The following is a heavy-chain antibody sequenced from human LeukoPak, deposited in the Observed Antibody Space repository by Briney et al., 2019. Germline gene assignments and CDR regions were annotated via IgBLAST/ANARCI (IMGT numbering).Heavy chain of an antibody. Sequence: GSLRLSCAASGFPFSTDDMTWVRQAPGKGLEWVSTITGGGDSTYYADSVQGRFTISRDNSKNTVYLQMNSLRAEDTAVYYCAQGSWGDDWGQGTLVTVSS. CDR2: ITGGGDST. D-gene: IGHD3-10*01. J-gene: IGHJ4*02. CDR1: GFPFSTDD. V-gene: IGHV3-23*01. CDR3: AQGSWGDD.